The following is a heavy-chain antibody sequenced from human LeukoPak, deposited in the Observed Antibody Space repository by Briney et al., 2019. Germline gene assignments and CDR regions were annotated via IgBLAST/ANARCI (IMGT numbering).Heavy chain of an antibody. D-gene: IGHD2-15*01. CDR1: GFTFSSYA. Sequence: GRSLRPSCAAPGFTFSSYAMHWVRQAPGKGLEWVAVMSYDGGHKYYADSVKGRFTISRDNSKNTLYLQMNSLRAEDTAVYYCAKGQLVDYGMDVWGQGTTVTVSS. CDR3: AKGQLVDYGMDV. CDR2: MSYDGGHK. J-gene: IGHJ6*02. V-gene: IGHV3-30*18.